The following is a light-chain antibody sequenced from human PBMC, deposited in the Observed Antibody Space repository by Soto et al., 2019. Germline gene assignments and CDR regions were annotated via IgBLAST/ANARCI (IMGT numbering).Light chain of an antibody. J-gene: IGLJ1*01. CDR1: SSDVGGYNY. CDR3: SSYTNSSXLFYV. Sequence: QSALTQPASVSGSPGQSITISCTGTSSDVGGYNYVSWYQQHPGKAPKLMIYDVSNRPSGVSNRFSGSKSGNTASLTISGLQAEDEADYYCSSYTNSSXLFYVFGTGTKVTVL. CDR2: DVS. V-gene: IGLV2-14*01.